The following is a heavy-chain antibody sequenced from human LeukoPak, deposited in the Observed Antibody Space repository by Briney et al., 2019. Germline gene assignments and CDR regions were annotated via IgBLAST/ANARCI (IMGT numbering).Heavy chain of an antibody. D-gene: IGHD1-26*01. CDR3: AKDLPKWELRGVPGDY. Sequence: GGSLRLSCAASGFTFSSYGMHWVRQAPGKGLEWVAFIRYDGSNKYYADSVKGRFTISRDNSKNTLYLQMNSLRAEDTAVYYCAKDLPKWELRGVPGDYWGQGTLVTVSS. CDR2: IRYDGSNK. J-gene: IGHJ4*02. CDR1: GFTFSSYG. V-gene: IGHV3-30*02.